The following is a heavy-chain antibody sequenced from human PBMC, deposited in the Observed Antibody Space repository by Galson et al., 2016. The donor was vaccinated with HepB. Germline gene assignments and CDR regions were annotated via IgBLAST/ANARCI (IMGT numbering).Heavy chain of an antibody. CDR1: GDTFTDYA. CDR3: ATSPYCTSDFCHPGAYEI. J-gene: IGHJ3*02. D-gene: IGHD2-8*02. V-gene: IGHV1-3*01. CDR2: INAGNGDT. Sequence: SVKVSCKASGDTFTDYAIHWVRQAPGQSLEWMGWINAGNGDTMYSQRFQGRLTITMHTSASTVYMDLRSLRSEDTAAFYCATSPYCTSDFCHPGAYEIWGQGTTVTVSS.